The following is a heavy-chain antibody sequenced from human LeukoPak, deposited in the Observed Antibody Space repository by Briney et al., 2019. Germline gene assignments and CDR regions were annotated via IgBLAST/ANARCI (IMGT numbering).Heavy chain of an antibody. CDR1: GGSITSYD. CDR3: ARVGYIGSSWLFDY. Sequence: TAETLSLTCTVSGGSITSYDWGWVRQPAGKGLEWIGRIYTTGRTDHHPALNSRLNMSVDTSKNQFSMNLSSVTAADTAVYYCARVGYIGSSWLFDYWGQGALVIVSS. V-gene: IGHV4-4*07. D-gene: IGHD1-26*01. J-gene: IGHJ4*02. CDR2: IYTTGRT.